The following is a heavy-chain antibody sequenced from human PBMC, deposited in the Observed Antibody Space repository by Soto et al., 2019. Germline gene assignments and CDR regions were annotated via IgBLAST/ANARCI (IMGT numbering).Heavy chain of an antibody. CDR2: IKQDGSEK. V-gene: IGHV3-7*01. J-gene: IGHJ3*02. Sequence: GGSLRLSCAASGFTFSSYWMSWVRQAPGKGLEWVANIKQDGSEKYYVDSVKGRFTISRDNAKNSLYLQMNSLRAEDTAVYYCVRGGAYGQWLVLWAFDIWGQGTMVTVSS. D-gene: IGHD6-19*01. CDR3: VRGGAYGQWLVLWAFDI. CDR1: GFTFSSYW.